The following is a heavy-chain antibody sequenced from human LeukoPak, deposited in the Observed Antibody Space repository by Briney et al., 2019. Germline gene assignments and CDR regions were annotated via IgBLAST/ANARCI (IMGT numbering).Heavy chain of an antibody. CDR3: ASLGDYFGSGSYAPFDC. CDR2: INPNTGAT. CDR1: GYTFTGFY. Sequence: ASVKVSCKASGYTFTGFYMHWVRQGPGQGLEWMGWINPNTGATNYAQKFQGRVTMTRDTSITTAYVELSRLSSDDTAVYYCASLGDYFGSGSYAPFDCWGRGTLVTVSS. J-gene: IGHJ4*02. V-gene: IGHV1-2*02. D-gene: IGHD3-10*01.